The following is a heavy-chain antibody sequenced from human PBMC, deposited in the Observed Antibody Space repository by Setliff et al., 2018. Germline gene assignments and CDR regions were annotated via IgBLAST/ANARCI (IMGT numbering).Heavy chain of an antibody. J-gene: IGHJ4*02. D-gene: IGHD3-3*01. V-gene: IGHV1-46*01. Sequence: ASVKVSCKASGYAFTTYYMHWVRQAPGQGLEWIGVINPSDGXXTYAXKFXXXXTMTRDTSTNTVYMQLSRLRSEDTAVYYCARENMAKNFWGEHSDYWGQGTLVTVSS. CDR3: ARENMAKNFWGEHSDY. CDR1: GYAFTTYY. CDR2: INPSDGXX.